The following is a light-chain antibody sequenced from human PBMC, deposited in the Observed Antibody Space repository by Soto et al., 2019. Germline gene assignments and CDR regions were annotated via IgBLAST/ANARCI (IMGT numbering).Light chain of an antibody. J-gene: IGKJ1*01. CDR3: QHWNNYLWT. Sequence: DIQMTQSPSTLSASVGDRVTITCRASQSINSWLAWYQQKPGKAPKLLIYKASSLESGIPSRFSGSGSGTEFTLTISSLQPDDFAAYYCQHWNNYLWTFGQGTKVEIK. V-gene: IGKV1-5*03. CDR2: KAS. CDR1: QSINSW.